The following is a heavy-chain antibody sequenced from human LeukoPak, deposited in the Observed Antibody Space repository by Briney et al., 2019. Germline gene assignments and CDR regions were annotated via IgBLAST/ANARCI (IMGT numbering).Heavy chain of an antibody. Sequence: GGSLRLSCAAFEFTFSNYDMHWVRQAPGKGLEWVALIRYDGSNKYYADSVKGRFTISRSNSKNTLYLQEDSLRVEDTAMYYCAKAGTQQWLLFVGVYWGQGALVTVSS. CDR3: AKAGTQQWLLFVGVY. J-gene: IGHJ4*02. D-gene: IGHD6-19*01. V-gene: IGHV3-30*02. CDR2: IRYDGSNK. CDR1: EFTFSNYD.